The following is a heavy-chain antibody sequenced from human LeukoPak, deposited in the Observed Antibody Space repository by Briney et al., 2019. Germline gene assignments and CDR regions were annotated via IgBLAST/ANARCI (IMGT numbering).Heavy chain of an antibody. CDR3: ARRAAGGTYFDH. V-gene: IGHV5-51*01. D-gene: IGHD6-13*01. CDR2: IYPDDSNT. J-gene: IGHJ4*02. CDR1: GYNFPIYW. Sequence: GESLKISCQGSGYNFPIYWIGWVRQMPGQGLEWMGIIYPDDSNTIYGPSFQGQVTISADKSISTAYLQWSSLKASDTAMYYCARRAAGGTYFDHWGQGTLVTVSS.